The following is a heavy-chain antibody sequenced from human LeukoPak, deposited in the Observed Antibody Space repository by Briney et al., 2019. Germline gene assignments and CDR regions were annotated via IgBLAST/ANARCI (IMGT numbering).Heavy chain of an antibody. V-gene: IGHV3-30*02. CDR1: GFTFSSYG. CDR2: IRYDGSNK. Sequence: GGSLRLSCAASGFTFSSYGMHWVRQAPGKGLEWVAFIRYDGSNKYYADSVKGRFTISRDNSKNTLYLQMNSLRAEDTAVYYCARSTTLITPLGFDPWGQGTLVTVSS. CDR3: ARSTTLITPLGFDP. J-gene: IGHJ5*02. D-gene: IGHD4-23*01.